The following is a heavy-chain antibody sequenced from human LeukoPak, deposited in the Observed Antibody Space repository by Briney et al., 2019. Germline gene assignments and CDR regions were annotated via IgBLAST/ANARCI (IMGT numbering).Heavy chain of an antibody. Sequence: SETLSLTCTVSGDSISSYYWSWIRQPPGKGLEWIGYIFYSGSTNYNPSLKSRLTISVDTSKNQSSLKLSSVTAADTAVYYCARDTGSYSFDYWGQGTLVTVSS. V-gene: IGHV4-59*01. CDR1: GDSISSYY. CDR3: ARDTGSYSFDY. CDR2: IFYSGST. D-gene: IGHD1-26*01. J-gene: IGHJ4*02.